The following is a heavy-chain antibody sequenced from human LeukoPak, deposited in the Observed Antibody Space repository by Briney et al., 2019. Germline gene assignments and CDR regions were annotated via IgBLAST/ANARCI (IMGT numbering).Heavy chain of an antibody. CDR2: INHSGST. J-gene: IGHJ4*02. CDR3: ARSWGIAARKGTFDY. D-gene: IGHD6-6*01. Sequence: SETLSLTCTVSGYSISSGYYWGWIRQPPGKGLEWIGEINHSGSTNYNPSLKSRVTISVDTSKNQFSLKLSSVTAADTAVYYCARSWGIAARKGTFDYWGQGTLATVSS. V-gene: IGHV4-38-2*02. CDR1: GYSISSGYY.